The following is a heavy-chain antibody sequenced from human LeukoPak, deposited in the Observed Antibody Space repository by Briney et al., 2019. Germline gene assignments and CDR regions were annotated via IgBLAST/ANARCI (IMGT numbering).Heavy chain of an antibody. J-gene: IGHJ4*02. Sequence: PGGSLRLSCAASGINFSGYAMHWVRQTPGKGLEWVAIISYDGSNKNYADSVKGRLTISRDNSNNMLFLQLNSLRTDDTAVYLCATAYSSGWADYWGQGTLVTVSS. CDR1: GINFSGYA. CDR3: ATAYSSGWADY. V-gene: IGHV3-30*04. CDR2: ISYDGSNK. D-gene: IGHD6-19*01.